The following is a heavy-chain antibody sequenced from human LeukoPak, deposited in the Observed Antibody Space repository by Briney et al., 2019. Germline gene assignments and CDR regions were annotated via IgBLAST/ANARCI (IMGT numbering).Heavy chain of an antibody. CDR2: INHSGST. J-gene: IGHJ5*02. CDR3: ARGPHYGWRNWFDP. V-gene: IGHV4-34*01. D-gene: IGHD4-17*01. Sequence: SETLSLTCAVYGGSFSGYYWSWIRQPPGKGLEWIGEINHSGSTNYNPSLKSRVTISVDTSKNQFSLKLSSVTAADTAVYYCARGPHYGWRNWFDPWGQGTLVTVPS. CDR1: GGSFSGYY.